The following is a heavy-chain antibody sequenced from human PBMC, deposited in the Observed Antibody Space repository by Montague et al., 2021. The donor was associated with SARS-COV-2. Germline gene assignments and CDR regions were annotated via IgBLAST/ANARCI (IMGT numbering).Heavy chain of an antibody. D-gene: IGHD5-12*01. V-gene: IGHV4-59*01. J-gene: IGHJ2*01. Sequence: SETLSLTCTVSGGSISSYYWNWIRQSPGKGLEWIGYIYYSGSTKXXPSFKSRVTMLVDTSKRQMSLRLNSVTAADTAVYHCAGDRGRFWHFDLWGRGTLVTVSS. CDR3: AGDRGRFWHFDL. CDR1: GGSISSYY. CDR2: IYYSGST.